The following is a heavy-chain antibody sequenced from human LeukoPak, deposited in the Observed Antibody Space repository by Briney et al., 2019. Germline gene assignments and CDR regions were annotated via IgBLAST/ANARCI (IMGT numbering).Heavy chain of an antibody. CDR1: GFTFSSYG. CDR3: AKDSALNYMDV. Sequence: PGRSLRLSCAASGFTFSSYGMHWVRQAPGKGLEWVAVIWYGGSNKYYADSVKGRFTISRDNSKNTLYLQMNSLRAEDTAVYYCAKDSALNYMDVWGKGTTVTVSS. V-gene: IGHV3-30*18. J-gene: IGHJ6*03. CDR2: IWYGGSNK.